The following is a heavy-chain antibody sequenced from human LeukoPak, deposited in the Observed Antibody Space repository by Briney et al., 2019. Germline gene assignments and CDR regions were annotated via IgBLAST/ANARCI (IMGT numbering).Heavy chain of an antibody. CDR3: AGTRGAVAGTYFDY. CDR2: ISYDGSNK. D-gene: IGHD6-19*01. Sequence: GGSLRLSCAASGFTFSSYAMHWVRQAPGKGLEWVAVISYDGSNKYYADSVKGRFTISRDNSKNTLYLQMNSLRAEDTAVYYCAGTRGAVAGTYFDYWGQGTLVTVSS. V-gene: IGHV3-30-3*02. J-gene: IGHJ4*02. CDR1: GFTFSSYA.